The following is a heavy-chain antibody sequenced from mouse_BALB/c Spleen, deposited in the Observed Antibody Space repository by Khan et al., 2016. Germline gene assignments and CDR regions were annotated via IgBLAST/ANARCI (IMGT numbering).Heavy chain of an antibody. J-gene: IGHJ2*01. Sequence: EVKLLESGPGLVKPSQSLSLTCSVSGYSITSGYYWNWIRQFPGNKLEWMGYISYDGSNNYNPSLKNRISITRDTSKNQFFLKLNSLTTEDTANYYCARRFDYWGQGTTLTVSS. V-gene: IGHV3-6*02. CDR1: GYSITSGYY. CDR3: ARRFDY. CDR2: ISYDGSN.